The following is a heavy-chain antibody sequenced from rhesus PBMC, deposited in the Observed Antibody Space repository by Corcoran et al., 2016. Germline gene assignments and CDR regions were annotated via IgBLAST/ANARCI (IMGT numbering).Heavy chain of an antibody. CDR1: GGSISRGYYY. J-gene: IGHJ4*01. Sequence: QVQLQESGPGLVKPSETLSLTCAVSGGSISRGYYYWSWIRQPPGKGLEWIGYITYSGITSYTPSLKSRVTISRDTSKNQFSLKLSSVTAADTAVYYCAGTNYPFDYWGQGVLVTVSS. CDR2: ITYSGIT. CDR3: AGTNYPFDY. D-gene: IGHD4-17*01. V-gene: IGHV4-122*02.